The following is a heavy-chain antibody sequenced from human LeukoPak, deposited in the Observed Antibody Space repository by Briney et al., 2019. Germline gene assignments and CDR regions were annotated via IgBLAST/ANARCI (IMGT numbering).Heavy chain of an antibody. CDR1: GDSVSINSAS. CDR3: ARDFDY. Sequence: SQTLSLTFALSGDSVSINSASGNWIRQSPSSGLEWLGRTYYRSTWFYDYAVSMRSLITINPDTSKNQFSLQLNSVTPEDTAVYYCARDFDYWGQGTLVTVSS. J-gene: IGHJ4*02. V-gene: IGHV6-1*01. CDR2: TYYRSTWFY.